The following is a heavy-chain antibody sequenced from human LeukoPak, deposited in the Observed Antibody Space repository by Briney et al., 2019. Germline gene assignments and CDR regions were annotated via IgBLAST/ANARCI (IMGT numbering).Heavy chain of an antibody. Sequence: SETLSLTCNVSGDSITSGGFYWAWIRQSPGKGLERIGNVYYSGSTQYNPSLKGRVTISMDMPKNQFSLNLNSVSVTDTAIYYCARRDYAAWFDPWGQGTLVTVSS. V-gene: IGHV4-39*01. CDR3: ARRDYAAWFDP. J-gene: IGHJ5*02. CDR2: VYYSGST. CDR1: GDSITSGGFY. D-gene: IGHD4/OR15-4a*01.